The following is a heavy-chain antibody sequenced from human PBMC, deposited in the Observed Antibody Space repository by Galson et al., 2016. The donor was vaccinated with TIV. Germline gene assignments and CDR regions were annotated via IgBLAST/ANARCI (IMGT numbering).Heavy chain of an antibody. J-gene: IGHJ4*02. V-gene: IGHV3-7*04. CDR2: IKEDGSEK. Sequence: SLRLSCAASGFTSSSYWMSWVRQAPGKGLEWVANIKEDGSEKYYVDSMKGRFTISRDNAKNSLYLQMNSLRAEDTGVFYCVREKDCGGCKFDFWGKGVLVTVSS. D-gene: IGHD4-23*01. CDR3: VREKDCGGCKFDF. CDR1: GFTSSSYW.